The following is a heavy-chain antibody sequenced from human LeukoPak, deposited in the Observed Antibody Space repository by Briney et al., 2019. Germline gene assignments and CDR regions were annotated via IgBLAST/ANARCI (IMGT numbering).Heavy chain of an antibody. CDR2: ITSGTTYI. V-gene: IGHV3-21*01. Sequence: GGSLRLSCAASGFTFSDYNMNWVRQSPEKRLEWVSSITSGTTYIYYADSVRGRFTLSRDNAKNSLYLQMNSLRAEDTAVYYCARWPYSSSYYFDYWGQGTLVTVSS. CDR1: GFTFSDYN. J-gene: IGHJ4*02. CDR3: ARWPYSSSYYFDY. D-gene: IGHD6-6*01.